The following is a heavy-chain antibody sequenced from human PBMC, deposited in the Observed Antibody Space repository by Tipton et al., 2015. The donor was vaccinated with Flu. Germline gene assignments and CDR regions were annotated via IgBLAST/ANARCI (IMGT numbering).Heavy chain of an antibody. Sequence: TLSLTCTISGGSINSTTHYWGWVRQLPGRGLEWIATVFHSGLTYYNPSLRSRDSLSADTSKNQFSLRMNSVTAADSATYYCARDFHPTSNWFDPWGQGTQVTFAS. CDR3: ARDFHPTSNWFDP. V-gene: IGHV4-39*07. CDR1: GGSINSTTHY. J-gene: IGHJ5*02. CDR2: VFHSGLT.